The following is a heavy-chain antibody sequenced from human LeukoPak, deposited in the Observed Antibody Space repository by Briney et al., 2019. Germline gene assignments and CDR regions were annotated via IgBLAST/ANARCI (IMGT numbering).Heavy chain of an antibody. CDR2: ISGSGGST. Sequence: GGSLRLSCAASGFTFSSYAMSWVRQAPGKGLEWVSAISGSGGSTYYADSVKGRVTISRENSKNTLYLQITTLRAADTAVYYCAKVRYASSGSPSHYWGQGPLVTVSS. V-gene: IGHV3-23*01. J-gene: IGHJ4*02. CDR1: GFTFSSYA. D-gene: IGHD3-22*01. CDR3: AKVRYASSGSPSHY.